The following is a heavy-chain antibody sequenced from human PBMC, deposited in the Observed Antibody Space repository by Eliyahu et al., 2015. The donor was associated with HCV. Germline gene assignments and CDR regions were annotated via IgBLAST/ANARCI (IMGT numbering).Heavy chain of an antibody. D-gene: IGHD1-26*01. V-gene: IGHV2-5*01. CDR1: GFSLSSSGVG. CDR2: IYWNDDR. CDR3: AQSFGGSYGYYFDY. Sequence: QITLKESGPTRVKPTQTLTLTCTFSGFSLSSSGVGVGWIRQPPGXALEWLALIYWNDDRRYSPSLKSRVTITKDTSKNQVVLTMTKMDPVDTATYYCAQSFGGSYGYYFDYWGQGTLVTVSS. J-gene: IGHJ4*02.